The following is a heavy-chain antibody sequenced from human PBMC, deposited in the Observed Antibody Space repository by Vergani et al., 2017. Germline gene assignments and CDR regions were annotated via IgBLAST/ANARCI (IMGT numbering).Heavy chain of an antibody. CDR3: ARSYSSSSSFDI. J-gene: IGHJ3*02. CDR1: GGSFSGYY. CDR2: INHSGST. D-gene: IGHD6-6*01. V-gene: IGHV4-34*01. Sequence: QVQLQQWGAGLLKPSETLSLTCAVYGGSFSGYYWSWIRQPPGKGLEWIGEINHSGSTNYNPSLKSRVTISVDTSKNHFSLKLSSVTAADTAVYYCARSYSSSSSFDIWGQGTMVTVSS.